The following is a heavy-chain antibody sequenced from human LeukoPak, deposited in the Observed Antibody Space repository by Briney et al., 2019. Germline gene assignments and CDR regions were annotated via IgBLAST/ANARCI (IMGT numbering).Heavy chain of an antibody. D-gene: IGHD5-24*01. CDR2: IYYSGST. V-gene: IGHV4-59*08. CDR3: AIASRGGYGFGY. Sequence: SETLSLTCTVSGGSISSYYWSWIRQPPGKGLEWIGYIYYSGSTNYNPSLKSRVTISVDTSKNQFSLKLSSVTAADTAVYYCAIASRGGYGFGYWGQGTLVTVSS. J-gene: IGHJ4*02. CDR1: GGSISSYY.